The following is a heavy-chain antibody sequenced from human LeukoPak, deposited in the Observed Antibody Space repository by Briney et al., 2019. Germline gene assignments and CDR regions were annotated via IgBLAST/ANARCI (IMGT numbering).Heavy chain of an antibody. CDR1: GSSFTSYW. V-gene: IGHV5-51*01. Sequence: GGSLEISGQGSGSSFTSYWIGWVGQLPGKGLEWMGIIYPGDSDTRYSPSFQGQVTISAAKSISTAYLQWSSLKASDPAMDYCARPFMGGGDYVFDIWGQGTMVTVSS. CDR2: IYPGDSDT. D-gene: IGHD3-16*01. CDR3: ARPFMGGGDYVFDI. J-gene: IGHJ3*02.